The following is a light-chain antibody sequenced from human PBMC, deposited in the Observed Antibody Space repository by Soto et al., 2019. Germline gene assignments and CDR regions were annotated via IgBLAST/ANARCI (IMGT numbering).Light chain of an antibody. V-gene: IGKV3-15*01. CDR2: GAS. CDR1: QTVSRH. CDR3: QQYNSWPLIT. J-gene: IGKJ5*01. Sequence: EIVMTHSPGTLSVSPGERATLSCSASQTVSRHLAWYQQKPGQAPRLLIFGASTRATGIPDRFSGSGSGTDFTLTISFLQSEDFAVYYCQQYNSWPLITFGPGTRLEIK.